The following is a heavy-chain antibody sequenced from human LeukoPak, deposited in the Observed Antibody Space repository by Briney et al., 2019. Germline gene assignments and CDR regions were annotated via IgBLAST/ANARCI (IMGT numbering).Heavy chain of an antibody. J-gene: IGHJ4*02. Sequence: SETLSLTCTGSGGSITSHYWSWIRQPPGKGLEWLGYIYDRGTTKYNPSLKGRVTISVDTSKNQFSLKLSSVTAADTAVYYCARAQWSSIYYFDDWGQGTLVTVSS. V-gene: IGHV4-59*11. CDR2: IYDRGTT. D-gene: IGHD2-21*01. CDR1: GGSITSHY. CDR3: ARAQWSSIYYFDD.